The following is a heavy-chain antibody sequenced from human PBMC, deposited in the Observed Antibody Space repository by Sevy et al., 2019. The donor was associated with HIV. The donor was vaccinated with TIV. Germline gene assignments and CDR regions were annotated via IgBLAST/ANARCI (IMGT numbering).Heavy chain of an antibody. J-gene: IGHJ6*03. D-gene: IGHD3-16*02. CDR1: GFTFSSYA. V-gene: IGHV3-23*01. CDR2: ISGSGGST. Sequence: GGSLRLSCAASGFTFSSYAMSWVRQAPGKGLEWVSAISGSGGSTYYADSVKGRFTISRDNSKNTLYLQMNSLKTEDTAVYYCTTVFSYVWGSYRYTEQSPSYCYYMDVWGKGTTVTVSS. CDR3: TTVFSYVWGSYRYTEQSPSYCYYMDV.